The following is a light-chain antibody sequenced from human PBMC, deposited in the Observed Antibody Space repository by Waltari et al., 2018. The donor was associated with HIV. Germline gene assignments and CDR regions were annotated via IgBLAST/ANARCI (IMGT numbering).Light chain of an antibody. V-gene: IGLV3-21*02. J-gene: IGLJ2*01. CDR2: DDR. CDR3: QVWESSTDDHQVV. Sequence: SYVLTQPPSVSVAPGQTARMTCGGNNIGSKSMHWYPQKPGQAPGLVVYDDRDRPSGIPERFSGSNFGNTATLTITRVEAGDEADYYCQVWESSTDDHQVVFGGGTKLTVL. CDR1: NIGSKS.